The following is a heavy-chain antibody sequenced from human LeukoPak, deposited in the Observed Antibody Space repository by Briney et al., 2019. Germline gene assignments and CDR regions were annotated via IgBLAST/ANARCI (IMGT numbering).Heavy chain of an antibody. CDR3: ARGWYNWNHFDY. D-gene: IGHD1-20*01. Sequence: SETLSLTCAVYGGSFSGYYWSWIRQPPGKGLEWIGEINHSGSTNYNPSLKSRVTISVDTSQNQFSLKLSSVTAADTAVYYCARGWYNWNHFDYWGQGTLVTVSS. CDR2: INHSGST. V-gene: IGHV4-34*01. J-gene: IGHJ4*02. CDR1: GGSFSGYY.